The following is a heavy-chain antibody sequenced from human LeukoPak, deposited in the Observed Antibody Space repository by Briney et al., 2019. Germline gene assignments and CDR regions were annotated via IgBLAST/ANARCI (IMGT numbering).Heavy chain of an antibody. D-gene: IGHD5-24*01. CDR3: ARDRGDGYPNPSYYFDY. V-gene: IGHV1-69*05. CDR2: IIPIFGTA. J-gene: IGHJ4*02. CDR1: GGTFSSYA. Sequence: SVKVSCKASGGTFSSYAISWVRQAPGQGLEWMGGIIPIFGTANYAQKFQGRVTITTDESTSTAYMELSSLRSEDTAVYYCARDRGDGYPNPSYYFDYWGQGTLVTVSS.